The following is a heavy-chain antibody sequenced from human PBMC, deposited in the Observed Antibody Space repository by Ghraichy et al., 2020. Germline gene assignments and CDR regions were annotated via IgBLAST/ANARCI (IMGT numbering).Heavy chain of an antibody. CDR1: GFTFSSYG. CDR3: AKDQHDFWSYSLHPSDYGMDV. Sequence: GGSLRLSCAASGFTFSSYGMHWVRQAPGKGLEWVAFIRYDGSNKYYADSVKGRFTISRDNSKNTLYLQMNSLRAEDTAVYYCAKDQHDFWSYSLHPSDYGMDVWGQGTTVTVSS. D-gene: IGHD3-3*01. J-gene: IGHJ6*02. CDR2: IRYDGSNK. V-gene: IGHV3-30*02.